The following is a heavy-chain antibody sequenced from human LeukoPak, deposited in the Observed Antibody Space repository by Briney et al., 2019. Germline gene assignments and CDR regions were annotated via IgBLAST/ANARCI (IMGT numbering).Heavy chain of an antibody. V-gene: IGHV4-39*01. Sequence: PSETLSLTCTVSGGSISSSSYYWGWIRQPPGKGLEWIGSIYYSGSTYYNPSLKSRVTISVDTSKNQFSLKLSFVTAADTAVYYCARHVSYNSGWADYWGQGTLVTVSS. D-gene: IGHD6-19*01. CDR3: ARHVSYNSGWADY. CDR1: GGSISSSSYY. J-gene: IGHJ4*02. CDR2: IYYSGST.